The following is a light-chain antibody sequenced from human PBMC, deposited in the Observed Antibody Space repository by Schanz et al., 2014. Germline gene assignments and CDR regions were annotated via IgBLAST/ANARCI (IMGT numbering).Light chain of an antibody. CDR2: DAS. V-gene: IGKV1-5*01. Sequence: DIQMTQSPSTLSASVGDRVTITCRASQSISTWLAWYQQKPGKAPKVLIYDASNLESGVPSRFNGSGFGTEFTLTISGLQSEDFAIYYCQQYNNWPVTFGPGTKVDIK. CDR1: QSISTW. CDR3: QQYNNWPVT. J-gene: IGKJ3*01.